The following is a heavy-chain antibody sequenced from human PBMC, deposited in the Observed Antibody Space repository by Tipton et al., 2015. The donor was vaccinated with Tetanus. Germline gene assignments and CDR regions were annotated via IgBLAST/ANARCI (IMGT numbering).Heavy chain of an antibody. CDR2: INPKSGVT. V-gene: IGHV1-2*02. J-gene: IGHJ4*02. CDR3: AKSDRVTRTSWYFHD. D-gene: IGHD2-2*01. Sequence: QLVQSGAEVKKPGASVEVSCRASGYSFTGYYLHWVRRGPGQGLEWMGWINPKSGVTNYAQKFQGRVSMTRDTSSSTIYLEVTRVKSDDAAVYYCAKSDRVTRTSWYFHDWGQGTLVTVSS. CDR1: GYSFTGYY.